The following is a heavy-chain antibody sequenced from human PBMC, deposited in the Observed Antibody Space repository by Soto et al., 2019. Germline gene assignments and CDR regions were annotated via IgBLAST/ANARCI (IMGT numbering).Heavy chain of an antibody. CDR1: GGSISSGGYY. J-gene: IGHJ6*03. CDR2: IYYTGST. Sequence: QVQLQESGPGLVRPSQTLSLTCTVSGGSISSGGYYWSWIRQHPGKGLEWIGYIYYTGSTYYKPXXXXXXXXXXXXXXXXXXXXLSSVTAADTAVYYCAGLLDSPRTYYMDVWGKGNTVTVSS. V-gene: IGHV4-31*01. D-gene: IGHD2-21*02. CDR3: AGLLDSPRTYYMDV.